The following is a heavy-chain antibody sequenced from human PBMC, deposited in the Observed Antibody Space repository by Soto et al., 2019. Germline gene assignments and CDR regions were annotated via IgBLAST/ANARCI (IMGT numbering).Heavy chain of an antibody. V-gene: IGHV3-53*01. Sequence: GGSLRLSCAASGFSVRSNHMNWVRQAPGKGLEWVSLIYSGGTTYYADSVKGRFIISRDNSKNTLYLQMNSLRAEDTAVYYCARILNRAPTNWGQGTLVTVSS. CDR3: ARILNRAPTN. J-gene: IGHJ4*02. CDR2: IYSGGTT. CDR1: GFSVRSNH.